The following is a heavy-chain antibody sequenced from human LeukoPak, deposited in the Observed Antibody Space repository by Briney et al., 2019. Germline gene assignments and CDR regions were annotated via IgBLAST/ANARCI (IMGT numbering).Heavy chain of an antibody. CDR3: ARDHQGIFPDY. CDR1: GYTFSGYY. J-gene: IGHJ4*02. Sequence: ASVKVSCKASGYTFSGYYMHWVRQAPGQGLEWMGWISAYNGNTNYAQKLQGRVTMTTDTSTSTAYMELRSLRSDDTAVYYCARDHQGIFPDYWGQGTLVTVSS. CDR2: ISAYNGNT. V-gene: IGHV1-18*04. D-gene: IGHD2-21*01.